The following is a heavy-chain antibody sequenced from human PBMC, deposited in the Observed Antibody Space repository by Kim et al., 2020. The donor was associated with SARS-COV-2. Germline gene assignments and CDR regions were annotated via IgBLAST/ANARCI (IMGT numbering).Heavy chain of an antibody. J-gene: IGHJ4*02. CDR2: IYYSGST. D-gene: IGHD5-12*01. CDR3: ARLVDGYNLGY. V-gene: IGHV4-39*01. CDR1: GGSISSSSYY. Sequence: SETLSLTCTVSGGSISSSSYYWGWIRQPPGKGLEWIGSIYYSGSTYYNPSLKSRVTISVDTSKNQFSLKLSSVTAADTAVYYCARLVDGYNLGYWGQGTLVTVSS.